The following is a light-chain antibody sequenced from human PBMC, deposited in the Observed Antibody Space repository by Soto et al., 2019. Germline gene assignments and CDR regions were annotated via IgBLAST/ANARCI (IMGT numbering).Light chain of an antibody. J-gene: IGKJ4*01. Sequence: EIVMTQSPVTLSVSPGDRVTLSCRASQNVDNAVAWYQQKYGQPPRLLIYAASTRATGVPDRFRGSGSGTAFTLAISNLQSEDFAVYYCQQYDIWASFGGGARVEIK. V-gene: IGKV3-15*01. CDR2: AAS. CDR3: QQYDIWAS. CDR1: QNVDNA.